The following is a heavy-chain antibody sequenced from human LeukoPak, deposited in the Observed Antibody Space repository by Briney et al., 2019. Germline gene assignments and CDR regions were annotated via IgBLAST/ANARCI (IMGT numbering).Heavy chain of an antibody. J-gene: IGHJ1*01. CDR2: IYFSGSP. CDR3: VRHENAADIVVGP. V-gene: IGHV4-39*01. Sequence: PSGALCLTCTVSGGSISSSSYYWGWIRQPPGKGLERLGSIYFSGSPYYNPTPKSRGTISVDTSKTQFSLKLSSETAADTAVYCCVRHENAADIVVGPWGQRTLDTVSS. D-gene: IGHD2-15*01. CDR1: GGSISSSSYY.